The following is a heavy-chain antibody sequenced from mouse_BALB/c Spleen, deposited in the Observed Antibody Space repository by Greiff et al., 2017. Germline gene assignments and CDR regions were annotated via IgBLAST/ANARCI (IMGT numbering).Heavy chain of an antibody. Sequence: EVQLVESGGGLVKPGGSLKLSCAASGFTFSSYAMSWVRQTPEKRLEWVASISSGGSTYYPDSVKGRFTISRDNARNILYLQMSSLRSEDTAMYYCAREGDYDYLYAMDYWGQGTSVTVSS. V-gene: IGHV5-6-5*01. D-gene: IGHD2-4*01. J-gene: IGHJ4*01. CDR2: ISSGGST. CDR1: GFTFSSYA. CDR3: AREGDYDYLYAMDY.